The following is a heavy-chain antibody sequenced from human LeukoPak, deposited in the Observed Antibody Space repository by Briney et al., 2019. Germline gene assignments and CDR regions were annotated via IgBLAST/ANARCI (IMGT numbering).Heavy chain of an antibody. J-gene: IGHJ4*02. CDR3: ARDGNYYDSSGSRSD. D-gene: IGHD3-22*01. V-gene: IGHV3-21*01. Sequence: GGSLGLSCAASGFTFSSYSMNWVRQAPGKGLEWVSSISSSSSYIYYADSVKGRFTISRDNAKNSLYLQMNSLRAEDTAVYYCARDGNYYDSSGSRSDWGQGTLVTVSS. CDR2: ISSSSSYI. CDR1: GFTFSSYS.